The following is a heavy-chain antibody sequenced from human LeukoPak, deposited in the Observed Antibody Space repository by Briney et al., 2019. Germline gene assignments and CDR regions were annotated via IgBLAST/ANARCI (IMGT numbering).Heavy chain of an antibody. Sequence: GASVKVSCKASGGTFSSYAISWVRQAPGQGLAWMGRIIPILGIANYAQKFQGRVTITADKSTSTAYMELSSLRSEDTAVYYCARDLVTMIVVVKGAPFDYWGQGTLVTVSS. J-gene: IGHJ4*02. CDR1: GGTFSSYA. D-gene: IGHD3-22*01. V-gene: IGHV1-69*04. CDR3: ARDLVTMIVVVKGAPFDY. CDR2: IIPILGIA.